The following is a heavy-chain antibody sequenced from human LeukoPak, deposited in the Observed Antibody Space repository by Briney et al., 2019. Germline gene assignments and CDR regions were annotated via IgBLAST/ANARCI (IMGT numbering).Heavy chain of an antibody. D-gene: IGHD6-13*01. CDR1: GGSFSGYY. CDR2: INHSGST. CDR3: ARVGPRSTSKGGIAAAGTFDY. Sequence: PSETLSLTCAVYGGSFSGYYWSWIRQPPGKGLEWVGEINHSGSTNYNPSLKSRVTISVDTSKNQFSLKLSSVTAADTAVYYCARVGPRSTSKGGIAAAGTFDYWGQGTLVTASS. J-gene: IGHJ4*02. V-gene: IGHV4-34*01.